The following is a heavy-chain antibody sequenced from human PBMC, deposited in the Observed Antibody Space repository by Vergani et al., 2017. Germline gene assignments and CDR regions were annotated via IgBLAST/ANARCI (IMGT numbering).Heavy chain of an antibody. CDR1: GGSFSTGGQS. D-gene: IGHD2-21*01. CDR2: NYTSGAT. CDR3: GGDGGEYDKDALDV. V-gene: IGHV4-61*02. Sequence: QLHLQESGPGLVKPSQTLSLTCTVSGGSFSTGGQSWTWLRPSAGKGLEWIGRNYTSGATNYNPSLRSRAIMSVDASKKQFSLKLTSVTAADTAVYYCGGDGGEYDKDALDVWGQGTKVTVTS. J-gene: IGHJ3*01.